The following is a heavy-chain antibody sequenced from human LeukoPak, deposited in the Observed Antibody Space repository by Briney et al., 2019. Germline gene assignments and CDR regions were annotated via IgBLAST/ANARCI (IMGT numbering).Heavy chain of an antibody. D-gene: IGHD2-2*01. CDR3: ARHMWAYCSSTSCYARTFYYFDY. Sequence: SQTLSLTCTVSGGSISSGSYYWSWIRQPAGKGLEWIGRIYTSGSTNYNPSLKSRVTISVDTSKNQFSLKLSSVTAADTAVYYCARHMWAYCSSTSCYARTFYYFDYWGQGTLVTVSS. CDR1: GGSISSGSYY. V-gene: IGHV4-61*02. CDR2: IYTSGST. J-gene: IGHJ4*02.